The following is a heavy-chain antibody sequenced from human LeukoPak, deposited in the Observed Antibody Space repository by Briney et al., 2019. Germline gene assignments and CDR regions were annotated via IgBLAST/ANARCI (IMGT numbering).Heavy chain of an antibody. D-gene: IGHD6-6*01. CDR1: GGSISSYY. V-gene: IGHV4-4*09. CDR2: IYASGNT. CDR3: VRHSSSWVTWFAP. Sequence: SETLSLTCTVSGGSISSYYWSWIRQPPGKGLEWIGYIYASGNTNYNPSLKSRVTISVDTSKNQFSLRLSSVTAADTAVYYCVRHSSSWVTWFAPWAREPWTPSPQ. J-gene: IGHJ5*02.